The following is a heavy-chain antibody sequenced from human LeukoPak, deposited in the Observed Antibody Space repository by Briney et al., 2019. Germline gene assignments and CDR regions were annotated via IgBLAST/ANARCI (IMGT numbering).Heavy chain of an antibody. CDR1: GYTFTGYY. J-gene: IGHJ6*03. Sequence: ASVKVSCKASGYTFTGYYMHWVRQAPGQGLEWMGIINPSGGSTSYAQKFQGRVTMTRDMSTSTVYMELSSLRSEDTAVYYCAREGLGPYSSSWYVYYYYMDVWGKGTTVTVSS. CDR3: AREGLGPYSSSWYVYYYYMDV. CDR2: INPSGGST. D-gene: IGHD6-13*01. V-gene: IGHV1-46*01.